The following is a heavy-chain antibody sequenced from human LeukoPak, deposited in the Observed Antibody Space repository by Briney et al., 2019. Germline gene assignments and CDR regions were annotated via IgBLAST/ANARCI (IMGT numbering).Heavy chain of an antibody. J-gene: IGHJ5*02. CDR1: GFNVNGNY. V-gene: IGHV3-53*01. Sequence: PGGSLRLSCAASGFNVNGNYMSWVRQAPGKGLEWVSIIYSGGSTYYADSVKGRFTISRDNSKNTLYLQMNSLRAEDTAVYYCAKVGSNWYPNWFDPGGQGTLVTVSS. CDR3: AKVGSNWYPNWFDP. CDR2: IYSGGST. D-gene: IGHD6-13*01.